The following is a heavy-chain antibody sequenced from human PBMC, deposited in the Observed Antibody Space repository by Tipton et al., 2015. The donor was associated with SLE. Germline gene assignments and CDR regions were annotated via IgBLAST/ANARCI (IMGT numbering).Heavy chain of an antibody. CDR3: ARHADIAVMRYGMDV. V-gene: IGHV4-59*08. CDR2: ILYRGAL. J-gene: IGHJ6*02. CDR1: GGTLSSYF. D-gene: IGHD6-19*01. Sequence: TLSLTCTVSGGTLSSYFWSWVRQAPGKGLEWIASILYRGALYYDPSLESRVTISVDLSNNQFSLRVTSVAAADMAKYYCARHADIAVMRYGMDVWGQGTTVIVSS.